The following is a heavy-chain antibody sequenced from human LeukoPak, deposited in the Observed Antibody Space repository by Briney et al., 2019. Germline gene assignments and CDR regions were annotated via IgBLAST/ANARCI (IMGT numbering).Heavy chain of an antibody. CDR3: WGYGDYPNLFDY. CDR1: GYTFTGYY. D-gene: IGHD4-17*01. J-gene: IGHJ4*02. CDR2: INPNSGGT. Sequence: ASVKVSCKASGYTFTGYYMHWVRQAPGQGLEWMGWINPNSGGTNYAQKFQGGVTMTRDTSISTAYMELSRLRSDDTAVYYCWGYGDYPNLFDYWGQGTLVTVSS. V-gene: IGHV1-2*02.